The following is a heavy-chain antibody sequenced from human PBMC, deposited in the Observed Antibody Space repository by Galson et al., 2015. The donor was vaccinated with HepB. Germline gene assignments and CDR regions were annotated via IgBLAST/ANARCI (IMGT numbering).Heavy chain of an antibody. CDR2: IYYSGST. J-gene: IGHJ5*02. V-gene: IGHV4-61*01. Sequence: SETLSLTCTVSGGSISNSISNYYWSWIRQPPGKGLEWIGFIYYSGSTHYNPSLKSQVTISLDTSKNQFSLRLNSVTAADTAVYYCARCSWGYYPPWFDPWGQGTLVTVSS. CDR1: GGSISNSISNYY. D-gene: IGHD3-22*01. CDR3: ARCSWGYYPPWFDP.